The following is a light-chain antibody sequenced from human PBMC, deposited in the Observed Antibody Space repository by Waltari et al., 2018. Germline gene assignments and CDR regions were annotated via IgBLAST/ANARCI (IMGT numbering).Light chain of an antibody. CDR3: QQYNNWPPGT. V-gene: IGKV3-15*01. CDR1: QSVSSN. CDR2: GAS. J-gene: IGKJ4*01. Sequence: EIVMTQSPATLSVSPGERATLSCRASQSVSSNLAWYQQKPGQAPRLLIYGASNRGTGIPARFSGSESGTEFTLTISRMQSEDFAVYYCQQYNNWPPGTFGGGTKVEIK.